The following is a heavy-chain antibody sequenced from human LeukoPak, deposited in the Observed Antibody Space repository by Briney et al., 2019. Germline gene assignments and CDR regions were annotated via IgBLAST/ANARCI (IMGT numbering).Heavy chain of an antibody. J-gene: IGHJ3*02. D-gene: IGHD3-22*01. Sequence: ASVKVSCKASGYTFTSYYMHWVRQAPGQGLEWMGIINPSGGSTSYAQKFQGRVTMTRDTSTSTVYMELSSLRSEDTAVYYCATQHRYYDSSGYYAYAFDIWGQGTMVTVSS. V-gene: IGHV1-46*01. CDR2: INPSGGST. CDR1: GYTFTSYY. CDR3: ATQHRYYDSSGYYAYAFDI.